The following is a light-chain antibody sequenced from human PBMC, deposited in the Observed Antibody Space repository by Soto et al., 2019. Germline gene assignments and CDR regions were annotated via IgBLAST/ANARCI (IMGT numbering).Light chain of an antibody. CDR3: QVWDTRSDQYV. Sequence: SYDLTQPPSVSVAPGQTAKITCGGANIGSKSVHWYQQKPGQAPVLVVYADSDRPSGIPERVSGSNSGNTATLTISRVEAGDEAEYYCQVWDTRSDQYVFGTGTKVTVL. J-gene: IGLJ1*01. CDR2: ADS. CDR1: NIGSKS. V-gene: IGLV3-21*02.